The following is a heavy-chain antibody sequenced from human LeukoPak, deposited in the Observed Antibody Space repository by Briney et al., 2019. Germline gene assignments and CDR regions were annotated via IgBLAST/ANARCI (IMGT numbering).Heavy chain of an antibody. CDR3: AQRRRQLGYGWFDP. V-gene: IGHV2-5*01. D-gene: IGHD6-6*01. J-gene: IGHJ5*02. Sequence: SGPTLVKPTQTLTLTCTFSGFSLSTSGVGVGWIRQPPGKALEWLALSYWNDDKRYSPSLKSRLTITKDTSKNKVVLTMTNMDPVDTATYYCAQRRRQLGYGWFDPWGQGTLVTVSS. CDR2: SYWNDDK. CDR1: GFSLSTSGVG.